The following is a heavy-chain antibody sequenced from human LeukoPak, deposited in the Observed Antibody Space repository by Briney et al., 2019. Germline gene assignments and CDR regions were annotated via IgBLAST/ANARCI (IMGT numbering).Heavy chain of an antibody. Sequence: GGSLRLSCAASGFTFSSYNMNWVRQSPGKGLEWVSSISSSSSYIYYADSVKGRFTISRDNAKNSLYLQMNSLRAEDTAVYYCARLPGVVVTASDAFDIWGQGTMVTVSS. CDR3: ARLPGVVVTASDAFDI. CDR2: ISSSSSYI. J-gene: IGHJ3*02. D-gene: IGHD2-21*02. CDR1: GFTFSSYN. V-gene: IGHV3-21*01.